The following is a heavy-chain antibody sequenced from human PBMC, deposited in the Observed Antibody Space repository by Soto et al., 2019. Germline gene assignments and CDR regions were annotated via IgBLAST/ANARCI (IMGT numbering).Heavy chain of an antibody. CDR3: ARKGGDYGDYVTNWFDP. D-gene: IGHD4-17*01. Sequence: PSETLSLTCTVSDGSISSYYWSCIRQPPGKGLEWIGYIYYSGSTNYNPSLKSRVTISVDTSKNQFSLKLSSVTAADTAVYYCARKGGDYGDYVTNWFDPWGQGTLVTVSS. V-gene: IGHV4-59*01. CDR2: IYYSGST. J-gene: IGHJ5*02. CDR1: DGSISSYY.